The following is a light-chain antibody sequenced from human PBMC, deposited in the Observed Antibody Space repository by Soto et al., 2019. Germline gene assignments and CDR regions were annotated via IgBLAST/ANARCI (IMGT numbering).Light chain of an antibody. CDR1: QSISNY. CDR2: AAS. J-gene: IGKJ4*01. V-gene: IGKV1-39*01. CDR3: QQSYGTPLT. Sequence: DLEMTQSPSSLSASVGDRVTITCRASQSISNYLNWYQHKPGKVPKLLIYAASSLQSGVPTRFSGSGSGTDFTLTINSLQPEDFATYHCQQSYGTPLTFGGGTKIEIK.